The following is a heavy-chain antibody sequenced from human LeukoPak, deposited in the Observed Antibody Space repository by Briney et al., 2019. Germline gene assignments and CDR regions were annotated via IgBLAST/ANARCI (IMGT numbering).Heavy chain of an antibody. J-gene: IGHJ4*02. CDR1: GYTFTSYA. CDR3: ARFYYDSSGYYYYFDY. CDR2: INAGNGNT. V-gene: IGHV1-3*01. D-gene: IGHD3-22*01. Sequence: APVKVSCKASGYTFTSYAMHWVRQAPGQRLEWMGWINAGNGNTKYSQKFQGRVTITRDTSASTAYMELSSLRSEDTAVYYCARFYYDSSGYYYYFDYWGQGTLVTVSS.